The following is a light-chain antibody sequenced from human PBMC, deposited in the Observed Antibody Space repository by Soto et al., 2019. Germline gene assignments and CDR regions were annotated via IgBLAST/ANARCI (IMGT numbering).Light chain of an antibody. J-gene: IGLJ1*01. V-gene: IGLV2-8*01. CDR3: SSYAGSSNV. CDR1: SSDVGGYNY. CDR2: EVN. Sequence: QSLLNQPPSASGSPGQSFAISCTGTSSDVGGYNYVSWYQQHPGEAPKLMIYEVNKRPSGVPDRFSGSKSGNTASLTVSGLQAEDEADYYCSSYAGSSNVFGTGTKVTVL.